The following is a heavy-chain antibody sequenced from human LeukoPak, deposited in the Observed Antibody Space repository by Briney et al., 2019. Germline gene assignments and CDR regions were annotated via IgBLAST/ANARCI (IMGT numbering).Heavy chain of an antibody. CDR3: ARDGDSNWFDP. Sequence: ASVKVSCKASGYTFTGYYMHWVRQAPGQGLEWMGRINSKSGGTNYAQKFQGRVTMTRDTSISTAYMELSRLRSDDTAVYYCARDGDSNWFDPWGQGTLVTVSS. CDR2: INSKSGGT. V-gene: IGHV1-2*06. D-gene: IGHD7-27*01. CDR1: GYTFTGYY. J-gene: IGHJ5*02.